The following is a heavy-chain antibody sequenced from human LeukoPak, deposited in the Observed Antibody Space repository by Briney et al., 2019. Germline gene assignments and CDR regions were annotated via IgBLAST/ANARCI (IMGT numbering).Heavy chain of an antibody. CDR3: ARVAFGSSYWYFDL. D-gene: IGHD6-13*01. V-gene: IGHV1-3*01. CDR2: INAGNGNT. J-gene: IGHJ2*01. Sequence: ASVKVSCKASGHTFTSYAMHWVRQAPGQRLEWMGWINAGNGNTKYSQKFQGRVTITRDTSASTAYMELSSLRSEDTAVYYCARVAFGSSYWYFDLWGRGTLVTVSS. CDR1: GHTFTSYA.